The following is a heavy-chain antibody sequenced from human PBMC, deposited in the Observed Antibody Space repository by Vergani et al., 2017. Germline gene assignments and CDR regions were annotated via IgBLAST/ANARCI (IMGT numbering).Heavy chain of an antibody. CDR2: TYSGGST. Sequence: EVQLVETGGGLIQPGGSLRLSCAASGFTVSSNYMRWVHQAPGKGLEWDSVTYSGGSTYYADTVKGRFTISRDNSKNTLYLQMNSLRAEDTAVYYCERVMNGGIYYYYMDVWGKGTAVTVS. D-gene: IGHD3-16*01. V-gene: IGHV3-53*02. CDR3: ERVMNGGIYYYYMDV. J-gene: IGHJ6*03. CDR1: GFTVSSNY.